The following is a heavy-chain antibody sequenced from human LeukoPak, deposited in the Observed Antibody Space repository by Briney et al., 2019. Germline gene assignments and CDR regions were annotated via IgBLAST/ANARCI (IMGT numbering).Heavy chain of an antibody. D-gene: IGHD4-23*01. CDR2: ISAYNGNT. CDR3: ARVSTVVTPSLGLCDY. V-gene: IGHV1-18*01. CDR1: VYTFTSYG. Sequence: ASVKVSCKASVYTFTSYGISWVRQAPRQPLEWMGWISAYNGNTNYAQKLQGRVNMTTDTSTSTAYMELRSLRSDDTAVYYCARVSTVVTPSLGLCDYWGQGTLVTVSS. J-gene: IGHJ4*02.